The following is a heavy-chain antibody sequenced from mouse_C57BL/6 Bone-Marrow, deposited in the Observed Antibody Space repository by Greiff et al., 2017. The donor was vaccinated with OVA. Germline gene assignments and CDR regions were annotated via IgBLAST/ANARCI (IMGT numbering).Heavy chain of an antibody. CDR1: GYTFTSYW. CDR3: AKITTVVGGDY. D-gene: IGHD1-1*01. V-gene: IGHV1-64*01. J-gene: IGHJ2*01. CDR2: IDPNSGGT. Sequence: QVQLQQPGAELVKPGASVKLSCKASGYTFTSYWMHWVKQRPGQGLEWIGMIDPNSGGTKYNEKFKSKATLTVDKPSSTAYMQLSSLTSEDSAVYYCAKITTVVGGDYWGQGTTLTVSS.